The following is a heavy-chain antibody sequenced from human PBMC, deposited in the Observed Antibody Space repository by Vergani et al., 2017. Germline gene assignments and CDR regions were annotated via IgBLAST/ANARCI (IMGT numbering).Heavy chain of an antibody. J-gene: IGHJ5*02. V-gene: IGHV4-59*01. CDR3: ASDTHSGQRADR. CDR1: GGSMSGYY. D-gene: IGHD6-19*01. Sequence: QVRLQESGPGLVKPSETLSLTCSVSGGSMSGYYWSWIRQPPWKELEWIGYMYHSGSTNYNPSLGTRVTISGDTSKNQFSLKLNSVTAADTAVYYCASDTHSGQRADRWGQGILVTVTS. CDR2: MYHSGST.